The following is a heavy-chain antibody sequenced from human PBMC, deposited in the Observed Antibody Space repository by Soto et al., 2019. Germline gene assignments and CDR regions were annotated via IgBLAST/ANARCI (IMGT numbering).Heavy chain of an antibody. V-gene: IGHV3-23*01. D-gene: IGHD3-3*01. J-gene: IGHJ6*02. Sequence: ELQLLASGGGLGQPGGSLRLSCAASVFTFSNYALSWVRQAPGKGLEWVSTISATGDTTYYADSVKGRFTVSRDSSNSTLDLQMDTLLAEDTAIYYCVRDWSGSTCPCMDVWGQGSTVTVSS. CDR1: VFTFSNYA. CDR3: VRDWSGSTCPCMDV. CDR2: ISATGDTT.